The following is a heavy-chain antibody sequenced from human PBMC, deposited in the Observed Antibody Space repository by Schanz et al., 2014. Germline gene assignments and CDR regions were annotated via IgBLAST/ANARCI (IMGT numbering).Heavy chain of an antibody. CDR1: ELTLSTHA. D-gene: IGHD3-3*01. CDR3: AKNWKDDQKVVRPGWSDGMDV. Sequence: LESGGTLVQPGGSLRLSCAGSELTLSTHAMTWVRQAPGKGLEWVSTVKTGGGAFYADAVKGRFTVSRDNSKNMLFLQMNSLRVEDTAIYYCAKNWKDDQKVVRPGWSDGMDVWGQGTTVTVSS. V-gene: IGHV3-23*01. CDR2: VKTGGGA. J-gene: IGHJ6*02.